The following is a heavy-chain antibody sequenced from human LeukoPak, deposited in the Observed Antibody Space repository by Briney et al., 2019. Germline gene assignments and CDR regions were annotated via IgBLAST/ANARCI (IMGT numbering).Heavy chain of an antibody. V-gene: IGHV1-69*05. CDR3: ARGLSRIAAHII. Sequence: SVKVSCKASGGTFTSYAISWVRQAPGQGLEWMGGIIPIFGTANYAQKFQGRVTITTDESTSTAYMELSSLRSEDTAVYYCARGLSRIAAHIIWGQGTLVTVSS. J-gene: IGHJ4*02. CDR2: IIPIFGTA. CDR1: GGTFTSYA. D-gene: IGHD6-6*01.